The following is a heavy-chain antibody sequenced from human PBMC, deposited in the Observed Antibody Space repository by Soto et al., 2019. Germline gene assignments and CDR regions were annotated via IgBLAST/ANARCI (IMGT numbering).Heavy chain of an antibody. CDR2: IYSGGST. D-gene: IGHD4-4*01. CDR3: ARDFGYSNYVDGSGWFDP. CDR1: GFTVSSNY. V-gene: IGHV3-66*01. J-gene: IGHJ5*02. Sequence: EVQLVESGGGLVQPGGSLRLSCAASGFTVSSNYMSWVRQAPGKGLEWVSVIYSGGSTYYADSVKGSFTISRDNSKNTLYLQMNRLRAEDTAVYCWARDFGYSNYVDGSGWFDPWGQGALVTVSA.